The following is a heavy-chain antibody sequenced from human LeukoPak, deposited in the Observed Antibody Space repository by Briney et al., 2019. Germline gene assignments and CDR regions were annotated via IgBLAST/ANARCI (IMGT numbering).Heavy chain of an antibody. CDR2: ISSSGSTI. Sequence: GGSLRLSCAASGFTFSDYYMSWIRQAPGKGLEWVSYISSSGSTIYYADSVKGRFTISRDNAKNSVFLQMNSLRGEDTAVYYCASDVDYGGCLGYWGQGTLVTVSS. J-gene: IGHJ4*02. CDR3: ASDVDYGGCLGY. V-gene: IGHV3-11*04. CDR1: GFTFSDYY. D-gene: IGHD2-15*01.